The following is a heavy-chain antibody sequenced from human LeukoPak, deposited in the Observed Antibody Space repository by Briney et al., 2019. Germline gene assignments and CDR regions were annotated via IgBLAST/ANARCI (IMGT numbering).Heavy chain of an antibody. Sequence: PGGSLRLSCAASGFTFSSYGMHWVRQAPGKGLEWVAFIRYDGSNKYYADSVKGRSTISRDNSKNALYLQMNSLRAEDTAVYYCATEYCTNGVCRRYYFDYWGQGTLVTVSS. D-gene: IGHD2-8*01. CDR3: ATEYCTNGVCRRYYFDY. CDR2: IRYDGSNK. CDR1: GFTFSSYG. V-gene: IGHV3-30*02. J-gene: IGHJ4*02.